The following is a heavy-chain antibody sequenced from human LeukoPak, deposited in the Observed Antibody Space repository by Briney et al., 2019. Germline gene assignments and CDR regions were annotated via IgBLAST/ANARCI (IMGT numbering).Heavy chain of an antibody. V-gene: IGHV4-34*01. CDR3: ARPYYDSSGYYFYYFDY. Sequence: SETLSLTCAVYGGSFSGYYWSWIRQPPGKGLEWIGEINHSGSTNYNPSLKSRVTISVDTSKNQFSLKLSSVTAADTAVYYCARPYYDSSGYYFYYFDYWGQGTLVTVSS. CDR2: INHSGST. J-gene: IGHJ4*02. CDR1: GGSFSGYY. D-gene: IGHD3-22*01.